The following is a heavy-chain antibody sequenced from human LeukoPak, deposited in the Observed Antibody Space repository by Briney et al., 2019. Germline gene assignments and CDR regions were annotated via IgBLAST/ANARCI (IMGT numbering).Heavy chain of an antibody. Sequence: SETLSLTCAVYGGSFSGYYWSWIRQPPGKGLEWIGEINHSGSTNYNPSLKSRVTISVDTSKSQFSLKLSSVTAADTAVYYCARGGYCSSTSCYFYWFDPWGQGTLVTVSS. CDR3: ARGGYCSSTSCYFYWFDP. V-gene: IGHV4-34*01. J-gene: IGHJ5*02. CDR1: GGSFSGYY. D-gene: IGHD2-2*01. CDR2: INHSGST.